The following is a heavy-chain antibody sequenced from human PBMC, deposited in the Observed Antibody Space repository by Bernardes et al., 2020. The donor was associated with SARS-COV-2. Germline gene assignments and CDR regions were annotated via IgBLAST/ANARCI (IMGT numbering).Heavy chain of an antibody. CDR3: ARGGRPYYDFWSGYIGGRSVAFDI. V-gene: IGHV1-18*01. CDR2: ISAYNGNT. CDR1: GYTFTSYG. Sequence: ASVKVFCKASGYTFTSYGLSWVRQAPGQGLEWMGWISAYNGNTNYAQKLQGRVTMTTDTSTSTAYMELRSLRSDDTAVYYCARGGRPYYDFWSGYIGGRSVAFDIWGQGTMVTVSS. J-gene: IGHJ3*02. D-gene: IGHD3-3*01.